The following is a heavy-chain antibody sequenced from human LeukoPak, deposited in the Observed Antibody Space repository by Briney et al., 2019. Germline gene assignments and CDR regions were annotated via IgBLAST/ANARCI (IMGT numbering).Heavy chain of an antibody. D-gene: IGHD3-22*01. CDR2: INPNSGGT. CDR1: GYTFTGYY. Sequence: ASVNVSCKASGYTFTGYYMHWVRQAPGQGLEWMGWINPNSGGTNYAQKFQGWVTMTRDTSISTAYMELSRLRSDDTAVYYCAKDLKYYDSSGYYPDAFDIWGQGTMVTVSS. V-gene: IGHV1-2*04. CDR3: AKDLKYYDSSGYYPDAFDI. J-gene: IGHJ3*02.